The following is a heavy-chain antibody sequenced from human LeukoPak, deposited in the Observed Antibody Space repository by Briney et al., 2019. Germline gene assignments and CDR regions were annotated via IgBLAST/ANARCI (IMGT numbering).Heavy chain of an antibody. D-gene: IGHD2-15*01. J-gene: IGHJ6*02. Sequence: AASVKVSCKASGYTFTSYGISWVRQATGQGLEWMGWMNPNSGNTGLAQKFQGRVTLTRDTSLSTAYMELSNLRSDDTAVYYCARDEVVAAPNYFGKVVWGQGTTVSVSS. CDR3: ARDEVVAAPNYFGKVV. CDR2: MNPNSGNT. V-gene: IGHV1-8*02. CDR1: GYTFTSYG.